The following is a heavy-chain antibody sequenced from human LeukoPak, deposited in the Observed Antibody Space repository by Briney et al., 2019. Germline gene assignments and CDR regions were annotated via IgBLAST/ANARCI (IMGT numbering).Heavy chain of an antibody. Sequence: GGSLRLSCAASGFTFSTYSMNWVRQAPGKGLEWVSSISSSSSYIYYADSVKGRFTISRDNAKNSLYLQMNSLRVEDTAVYYCARDTPLRLSPLHFFDYWGQGTLVTVSS. CDR2: ISSSSSYI. CDR1: GFTFSTYS. V-gene: IGHV3-21*01. CDR3: ARDTPLRLSPLHFFDY. D-gene: IGHD3-3*01. J-gene: IGHJ4*02.